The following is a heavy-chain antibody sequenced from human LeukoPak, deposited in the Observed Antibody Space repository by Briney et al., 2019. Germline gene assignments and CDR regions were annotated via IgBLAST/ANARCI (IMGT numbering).Heavy chain of an antibody. CDR1: GFTFSSYD. J-gene: IGHJ4*02. CDR3: AREGITGTTFDY. CDR2: IGTAGDT. V-gene: IGHV3-13*01. D-gene: IGHD1-7*01. Sequence: GGSLRLSCAASGFTFSSYDMHWVRQATGKGLEGVSAIGTAGDTYYPGSVKGRFTISRENAKNSLYLQMNSLRAEDTAVYYCAREGITGTTFDYWGQGTLVTVSS.